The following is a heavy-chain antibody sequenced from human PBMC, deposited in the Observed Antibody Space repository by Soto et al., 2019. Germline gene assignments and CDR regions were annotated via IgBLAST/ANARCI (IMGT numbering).Heavy chain of an antibody. D-gene: IGHD2-15*01. CDR2: INSDGSST. CDR3: VRTSLVVAAATREDY. J-gene: IGHJ4*02. V-gene: IGHV3-74*01. Sequence: GSLRLSYEASGLTFSSYWMHWVRQAPGKGLVWVSRINSDGSSTSYADSVKGRFTISRDNAKNTLYLQMNSLRAEDTAVYYCVRTSLVVAAATREDYWGQGTLVTVSS. CDR1: GLTFSSYW.